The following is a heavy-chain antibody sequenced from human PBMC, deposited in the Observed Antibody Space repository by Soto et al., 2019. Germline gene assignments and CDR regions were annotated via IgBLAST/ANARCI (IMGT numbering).Heavy chain of an antibody. CDR3: AIRDHYYDSSGYRFLFDY. CDR2: IDPSDSYT. J-gene: IGHJ4*02. Sequence: GESLKISCKGSGYSFTSYWISWVRQMPGKGLEWMGRIDPSDSYTNYSPSFQGHVTISADKSISTAYLQWSSLKASDTAMYYCAIRDHYYDSSGYRFLFDYWGQGTQVTVSS. CDR1: GYSFTSYW. D-gene: IGHD3-22*01. V-gene: IGHV5-10-1*01.